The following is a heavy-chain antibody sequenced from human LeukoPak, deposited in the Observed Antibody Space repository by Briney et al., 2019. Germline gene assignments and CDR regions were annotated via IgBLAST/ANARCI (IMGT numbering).Heavy chain of an antibody. J-gene: IGHJ4*02. CDR2: ISGSGGST. D-gene: IGHD6-13*01. Sequence: GGSLRLSCAASGFTFSSYAMSWVRQAPGKGLEWVSAISGSGGSTYYADSVKGRFTISGDNSKNTLYLQMNSLRAEDTAVYYCAKDGDSSPTRYWGQGTLVTVSS. CDR3: AKDGDSSPTRY. V-gene: IGHV3-23*01. CDR1: GFTFSSYA.